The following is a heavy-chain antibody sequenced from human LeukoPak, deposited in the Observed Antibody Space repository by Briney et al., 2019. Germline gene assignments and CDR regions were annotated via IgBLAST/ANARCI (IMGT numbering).Heavy chain of an antibody. V-gene: IGHV3-48*01. CDR3: AGSGYSWRNPFDY. J-gene: IGHJ4*02. Sequence: GGSLRLSCAASGFTFSSYSMNWVRQAPGKGLEWVSYISSSSSTIYYADSVKGRFTISRDNAKNSLYLQMNSLRAEDTAVYYCAGSGYSWRNPFDYWGQGTLVTVSS. D-gene: IGHD5-18*01. CDR2: ISSSSSTI. CDR1: GFTFSSYS.